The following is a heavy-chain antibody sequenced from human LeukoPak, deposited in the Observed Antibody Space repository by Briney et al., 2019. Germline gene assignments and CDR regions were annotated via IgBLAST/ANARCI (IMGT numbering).Heavy chain of an antibody. Sequence: ASVKVSCKVSGYSFTSYAMHCVRQAPGQRLEWMGWINAGNGNTKYSQKFQGRVTITRDTSASTAYMELSSLRSEDTAVYYCARNYYGSGSYYDFDYWGQGTLVTVS. D-gene: IGHD3-10*01. CDR1: GYSFTSYA. J-gene: IGHJ4*02. CDR2: INAGNGNT. V-gene: IGHV1-3*01. CDR3: ARNYYGSGSYYDFDY.